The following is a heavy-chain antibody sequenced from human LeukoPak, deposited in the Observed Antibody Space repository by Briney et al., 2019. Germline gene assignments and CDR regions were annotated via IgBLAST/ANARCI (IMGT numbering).Heavy chain of an antibody. J-gene: IGHJ4*02. CDR1: GFTFDDYG. Sequence: GGSLRLSCAAPGFTFDDYGMSWVRQAPGKGLEWVSAISGSGGSTYYADSVKGRFTISRDNSKNTLYLQMNSLRAEDTAVYYCAKRGYYDSSGYYFDYWGQGTLVTVSS. V-gene: IGHV3-23*01. D-gene: IGHD3-22*01. CDR3: AKRGYYDSSGYYFDY. CDR2: ISGSGGST.